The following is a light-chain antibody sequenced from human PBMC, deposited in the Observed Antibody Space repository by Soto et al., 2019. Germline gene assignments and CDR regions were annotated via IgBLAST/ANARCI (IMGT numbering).Light chain of an antibody. V-gene: IGKV3-11*01. CDR3: QRRSNWPSLT. CDR2: DTS. Sequence: EIVLTQSPATLSLSPGERATLSCRASQSVSNSLAWYQQKPGQAPRLLIYDTSNRATGIPARFSGSASGTDFTLTISSLEPEDFAIYYCQRRSNWPSLTFGGGTKVEIK. J-gene: IGKJ4*01. CDR1: QSVSNS.